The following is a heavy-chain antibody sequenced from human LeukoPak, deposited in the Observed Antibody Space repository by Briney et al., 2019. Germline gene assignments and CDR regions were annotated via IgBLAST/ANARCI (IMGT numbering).Heavy chain of an antibody. CDR2: ISGSGGST. J-gene: IGHJ4*02. V-gene: IGHV3-23*01. CDR3: VKVLRYYDSSGYPDY. CDR1: GFTFSSYA. D-gene: IGHD3-22*01. Sequence: AGGSLRLSCAASGFTFSSYAMSWVRQAPGKGLEWVSAISGSGGSTYYADSVKGRFTISRDNSKNTLYLQMNSLRAEDTAVYYCVKVLRYYDSSGYPDYWGQGTLVTVSS.